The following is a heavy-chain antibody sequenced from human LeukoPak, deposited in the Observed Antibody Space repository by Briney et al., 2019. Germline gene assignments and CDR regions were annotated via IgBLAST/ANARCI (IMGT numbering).Heavy chain of an antibody. D-gene: IGHD1-14*01. Sequence: GGSLRLSCTSSGFTFSSDAMTWVRQAPGKGLEWVSSISGSGDGAYYADSVKGRFTISRDNSKNTLYLQMNSLRAEDTAVYYCANKPAGFDPWGQGTLVTVSS. V-gene: IGHV3-23*01. CDR3: ANKPAGFDP. J-gene: IGHJ5*02. CDR1: GFTFSSDA. CDR2: ISGSGDGA.